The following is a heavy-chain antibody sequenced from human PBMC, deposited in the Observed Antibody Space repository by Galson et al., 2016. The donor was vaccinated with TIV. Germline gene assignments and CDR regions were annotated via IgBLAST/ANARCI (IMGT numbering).Heavy chain of an antibody. CDR2: INWNGGST. V-gene: IGHV3-20*04. J-gene: IGHJ4*02. CDR3: AREVACGGACYYFDN. Sequence: SLRLSCAASGFTLDDYGVSWVRQAPGKGLEWVSSINWNGGSTGYADSVKGRFTISRDNAKNSLYLQRNSLRAEDTALYYCAREVACGGACYYFDNWGQGTLVTVSS. CDR1: GFTLDDYG. D-gene: IGHD2-21*02.